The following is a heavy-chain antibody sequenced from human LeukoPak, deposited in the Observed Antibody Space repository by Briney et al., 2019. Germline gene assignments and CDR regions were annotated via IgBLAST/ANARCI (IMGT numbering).Heavy chain of an antibody. CDR1: GFTFRSYA. Sequence: GGSLRLSRAASGFTFRSYAMSWVRQAPGKGLEWVSVISGSGGGTYYADSVKGRFTISRDNSKNTVYLQMNSLRAEDTAVYYCAKVHLPAATGDFDYWGQGTLVTVSS. J-gene: IGHJ4*02. D-gene: IGHD2-2*01. V-gene: IGHV3-23*01. CDR2: ISGSGGGT. CDR3: AKVHLPAATGDFDY.